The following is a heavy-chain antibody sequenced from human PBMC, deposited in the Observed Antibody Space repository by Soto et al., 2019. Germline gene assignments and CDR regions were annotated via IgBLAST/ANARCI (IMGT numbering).Heavy chain of an antibody. Sequence: PSETLSLTCTVSGGSISSYYWSWIRQPPGMGLEWIGYIYYSGSTNYNPSLKSRVTISVDTSKNQFSLKLSSVTAADTAVYYCARVSSRDGYNFNSGGYFDYWGQGTLVTVSS. D-gene: IGHD5-12*01. V-gene: IGHV4-59*01. CDR1: GGSISSYY. J-gene: IGHJ4*02. CDR3: ARVSSRDGYNFNSGGYFDY. CDR2: IYYSGST.